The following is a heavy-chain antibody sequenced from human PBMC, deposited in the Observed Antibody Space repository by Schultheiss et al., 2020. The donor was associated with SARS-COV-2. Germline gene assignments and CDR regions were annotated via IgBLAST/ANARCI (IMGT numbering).Heavy chain of an antibody. V-gene: IGHV4-59*08. CDR3: ARGNDFVYFFDS. CDR1: GVSVTTYC. Sequence: SETLSLTCTVSGVSVTTYCWNWIRRPPGKGLEWIGSLYYSGNTYNNPSLKGRLTISVDTSKNQFSLKLTSLTAADTAIYYCARGNDFVYFFDSWGQGTLVTVSS. D-gene: IGHD3-3*01. CDR2: LYYSGNT. J-gene: IGHJ4*02.